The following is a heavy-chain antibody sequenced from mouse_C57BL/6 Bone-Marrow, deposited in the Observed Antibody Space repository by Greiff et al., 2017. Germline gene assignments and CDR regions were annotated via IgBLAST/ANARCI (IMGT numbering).Heavy chain of an antibody. Sequence: QVQLQQPGAELVKPGASVKLSCKASGYTFTSYWMQWVKQRPGQGLEWIGEIDPSDSYTNYNQKFKGKATLTVDTSSSTAYMQLSSLTSEDSAVSYGGSPGGWFGYWGQGTLVTVSA. CDR2: IDPSDSYT. D-gene: IGHD4-1*01. V-gene: IGHV1-50*01. J-gene: IGHJ3*01. CDR1: GYTFTSYW. CDR3: GSPGGWFGY.